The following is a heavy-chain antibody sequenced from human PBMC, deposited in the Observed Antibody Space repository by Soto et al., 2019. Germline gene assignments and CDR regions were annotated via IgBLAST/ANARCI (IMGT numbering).Heavy chain of an antibody. CDR1: GGSFSGYY. V-gene: IGHV3-21*01. Sequence: ETLSLTCAVYGGSFSGYYWSWIRQPPGKGLEWVSSISSSSGFIYYADSVKGRFTIFRDNAKNSLYLQMNSLRAEDTAVYYCARYDSSGYDAFDIWGQGTMVTVSS. J-gene: IGHJ3*02. D-gene: IGHD3-22*01. CDR2: ISSSSGFI. CDR3: ARYDSSGYDAFDI.